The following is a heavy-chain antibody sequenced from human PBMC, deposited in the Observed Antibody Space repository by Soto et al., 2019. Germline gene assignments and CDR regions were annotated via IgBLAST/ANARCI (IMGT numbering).Heavy chain of an antibody. D-gene: IGHD6-19*01. CDR2: IYPGDSDT. Sequence: GESLKISCKGSVYSFTSYWIGRLRQMPGKGLEWMGIIYPGDSDTRYSPSFQGQVTISADKSISTAYLQWSSLKASDTAMYYCARAASGHGQWLSFIFFDYWGQGTLVTVSS. CDR1: VYSFTSYW. J-gene: IGHJ4*02. V-gene: IGHV5-51*01. CDR3: ARAASGHGQWLSFIFFDY.